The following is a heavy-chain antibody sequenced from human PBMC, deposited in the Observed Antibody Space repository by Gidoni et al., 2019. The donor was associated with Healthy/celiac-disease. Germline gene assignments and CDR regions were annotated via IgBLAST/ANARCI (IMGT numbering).Heavy chain of an antibody. CDR3: ARLRDEFYDFWSGLDY. V-gene: IGHV3-21*01. CDR2: ISSSSSYI. Sequence: EVQLVESGGGLVKPGGSLRLSCAASGFTFSSYSMNWVRQAPGKGLEWVSSISSSSSYIYYADSVKGRFTISRDNAKNSLYLQMNSLRAEDTAVYYCARLRDEFYDFWSGLDYWGQGTLVTVSS. J-gene: IGHJ4*02. D-gene: IGHD3-3*01. CDR1: GFTFSSYS.